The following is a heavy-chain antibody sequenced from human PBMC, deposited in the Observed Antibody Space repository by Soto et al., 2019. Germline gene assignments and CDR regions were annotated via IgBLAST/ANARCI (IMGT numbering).Heavy chain of an antibody. Sequence: QVQLVESGGGVVQPGRSLRLSCAASGFTFSTYAMHWVRQAPGKGLDWVAVISYDGSNKYYADSVKGRFTISRDNSKNTLYLQMNSLRAEDTTVYYCARGGPYYYDSSDWGAFHIWGQGTMVTFSS. CDR2: ISYDGSNK. V-gene: IGHV3-30-3*01. D-gene: IGHD3-22*01. CDR3: ARGGPYYYDSSDWGAFHI. J-gene: IGHJ3*02. CDR1: GFTFSTYA.